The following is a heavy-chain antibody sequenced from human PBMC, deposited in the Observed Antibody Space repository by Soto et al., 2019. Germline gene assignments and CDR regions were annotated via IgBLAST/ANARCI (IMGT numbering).Heavy chain of an antibody. CDR2: VWFDGGNK. V-gene: IGHV3-33*01. CDR3: ARAPAGDYTLYHYYTMDV. D-gene: IGHD4-17*01. J-gene: IGHJ6*02. CDR1: GFTSSDHA. Sequence: QVQLVASGGGVVQPGTSLRLSCEASGFTSSDHAMHWVRQAPGKGLEWVAVVWFDGGNKFYTDSVKGRFTISRDNSKNTLFLQMNSLRVVDTAVYYCARAPAGDYTLYHYYTMDVWGQGTPVTVSS.